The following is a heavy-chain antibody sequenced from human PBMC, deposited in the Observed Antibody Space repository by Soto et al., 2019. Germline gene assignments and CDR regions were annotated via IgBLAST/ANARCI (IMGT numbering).Heavy chain of an antibody. V-gene: IGHV4-34*01. J-gene: IGHJ5*02. D-gene: IGHD3-10*01. CDR1: GGSFSGYY. CDR2: INHSGST. CDR3: ASGGSGNWFDP. Sequence: SETLSLTCAVYGGSFSGYYWSWIRQPPGKGLEWTGEINHSGSTNYNPSLKSRVTISVDTSKNQFSLKLSSVTAADTAVYYCASGGSGNWFDPWGQGTLVTVSS.